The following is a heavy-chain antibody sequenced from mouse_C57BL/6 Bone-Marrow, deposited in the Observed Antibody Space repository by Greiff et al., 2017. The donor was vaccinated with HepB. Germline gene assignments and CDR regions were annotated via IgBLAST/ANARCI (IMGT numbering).Heavy chain of an antibody. CDR3: ASLPIYY. CDR2: INPNNGGT. D-gene: IGHD6-5*01. Sequence: VQLQQSGPELVKPGASVKISCKASGYTFTDYYMNWVKQSHGKSLEWIGDINPNNGGTSYNQKFKGKATLTVDKSSSTAYMELRSLTSEDSAVYYCASLPIYYWGQGTTLTVSS. V-gene: IGHV1-26*01. CDR1: GYTFTDYY. J-gene: IGHJ2*01.